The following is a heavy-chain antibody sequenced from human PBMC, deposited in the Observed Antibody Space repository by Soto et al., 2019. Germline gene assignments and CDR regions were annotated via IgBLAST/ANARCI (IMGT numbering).Heavy chain of an antibody. Sequence: GGTLRLSCAASEFTFSSYSMNWVRQAPGKGLEWVSYISSSSSTIYCADSVKGRFTISRDNAKNSLYLQMNSLRDEDTAVYCCARENYDIFTGYDYWGQGTLVTVSS. CDR1: EFTFSSYS. J-gene: IGHJ4*02. D-gene: IGHD3-9*01. CDR2: ISSSSSTI. V-gene: IGHV3-48*02. CDR3: ARENYDIFTGYDY.